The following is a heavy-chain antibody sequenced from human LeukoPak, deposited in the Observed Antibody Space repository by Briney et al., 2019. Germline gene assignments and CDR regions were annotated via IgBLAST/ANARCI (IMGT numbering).Heavy chain of an antibody. V-gene: IGHV3-15*01. D-gene: IGHD6-19*01. CDR1: GFTFSNAW. CDR3: TTQQWLEQNGFQH. Sequence: PWGSLRLSCAASGFTFSNAWMSWVRQAPGKGLQWVGRIKSKTDGGTTHYAAPVKGRFTISRDDSKNTAYLQMNSLKTEDTAVYYCTTQQWLEQNGFQHWGQGTLVTVSS. J-gene: IGHJ1*01. CDR2: IKSKTDGGTT.